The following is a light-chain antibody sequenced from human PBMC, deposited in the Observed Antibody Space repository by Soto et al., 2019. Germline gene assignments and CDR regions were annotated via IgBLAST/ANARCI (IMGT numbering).Light chain of an antibody. CDR2: AAS. V-gene: IGKV1-9*01. CDR3: QQYNSYSWT. J-gene: IGKJ1*01. CDR1: RDISDS. Sequence: GDIVTITCRASRDISDSLAWYQQEPGKAPKLLIFAASSLHIGVPSRFSGSGSGTEFTLTISSLQPDDFATYYCQQYNSYSWTFGQGTKVDIK.